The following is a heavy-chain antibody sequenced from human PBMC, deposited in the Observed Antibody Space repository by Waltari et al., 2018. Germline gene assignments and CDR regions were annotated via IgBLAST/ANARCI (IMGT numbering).Heavy chain of an antibody. J-gene: IGHJ4*02. V-gene: IGHV4-59*01. D-gene: IGHD6-19*01. CDR2: IYYSGST. Sequence: QVQLQESGPGLVKPSETLSLTCTVSGGPISSYYWRWIRQPPGKGLEWIGYIYYSGSTNYNPSLKSRVTISVDTSKNQFSLKLSSVTAADTAVYYCARAPQWLVLDYWGQGTLVTVSS. CDR1: GGPISSYY. CDR3: ARAPQWLVLDY.